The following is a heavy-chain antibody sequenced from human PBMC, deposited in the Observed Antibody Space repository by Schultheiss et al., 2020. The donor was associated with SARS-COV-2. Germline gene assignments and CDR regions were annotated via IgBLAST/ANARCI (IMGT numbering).Heavy chain of an antibody. Sequence: ASVKVSCKASGYTFTSYGISWVRQAPGQGLEWMGGINPNSGGTNYAQKFQGRVTITADESTRTAYMELSSLRSDDTAVYFCARASDDSSGYWDYWGQGTLVTVSS. CDR3: ARASDDSSGYWDY. D-gene: IGHD3-22*01. V-gene: IGHV1-18*01. CDR1: GYTFTSYG. J-gene: IGHJ4*02. CDR2: INPNSGGT.